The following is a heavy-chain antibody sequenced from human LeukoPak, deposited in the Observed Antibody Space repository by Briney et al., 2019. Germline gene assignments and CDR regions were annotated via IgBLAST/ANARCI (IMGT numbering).Heavy chain of an antibody. CDR2: IYSGGST. Sequence: GGSLRLSCAASGFTFSSYSMNWVRQAPGKGLEWVSVIYSGGSTYYADSVKGRFTISRDNSKNTLYLQMNSLRAEDTAVYYCARQGRYCSSTSCYNWFDPWGQGTLVTVSS. J-gene: IGHJ5*02. CDR1: GFTFSSYS. D-gene: IGHD2-2*01. V-gene: IGHV3-53*01. CDR3: ARQGRYCSSTSCYNWFDP.